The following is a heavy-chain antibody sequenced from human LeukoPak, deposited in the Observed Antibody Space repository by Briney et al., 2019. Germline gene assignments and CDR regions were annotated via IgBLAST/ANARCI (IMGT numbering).Heavy chain of an antibody. J-gene: IGHJ4*02. CDR2: ISGRGGST. D-gene: IGHD2-2*01. CDR1: GFTFSSSA. V-gene: IGHV3-23*01. Sequence: GGSLRLSCAASGFTFSSSAMSWVRQARGEGREWVSTISGRGGSTYYADSVKGRFTSSRDNSKNTLYLQMNSLRAEDTAVYYSAKIVVPAASLWYFDFWGQGTLVTVSS. CDR3: AKIVVPAASLWYFDF.